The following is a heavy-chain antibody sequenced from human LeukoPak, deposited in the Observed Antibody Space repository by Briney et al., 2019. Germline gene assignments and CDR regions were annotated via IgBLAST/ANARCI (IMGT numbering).Heavy chain of an antibody. CDR1: GGSISSSSYH. Sequence: PSETLSLTCTVSGGSISSSSYHWGWIRQPPGKGLEWIGSIYYSGSTYYNPSLKSRVTISVDTSKNQFTLKLSSVTAADTAVYYCATRPTYYYDSSGYYWGQGTLVTVSS. V-gene: IGHV4-39*01. CDR2: IYYSGST. CDR3: ATRPTYYYDSSGYY. D-gene: IGHD3-22*01. J-gene: IGHJ4*02.